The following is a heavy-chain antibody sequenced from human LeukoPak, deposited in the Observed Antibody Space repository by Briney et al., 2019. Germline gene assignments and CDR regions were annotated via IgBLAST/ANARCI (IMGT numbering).Heavy chain of an antibody. Sequence: GGSLRLSCAASGFTFSNYAMNWVRQAPGKGLEWVSTIGGSTYYEDSVQGRFTVSRDNSKNTLYLQMNGLRAEDTAVYYCATTPYCTNGICYGRYLFDFWGQGTLVTVSS. CDR1: GFTFSNYA. CDR2: IGGST. CDR3: ATTPYCTNGICYGRYLFDF. J-gene: IGHJ4*02. V-gene: IGHV3-23*01. D-gene: IGHD2-8*01.